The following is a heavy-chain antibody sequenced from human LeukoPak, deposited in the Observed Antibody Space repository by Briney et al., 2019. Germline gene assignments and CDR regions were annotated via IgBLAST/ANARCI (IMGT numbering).Heavy chain of an antibody. CDR1: GGSISSYY. Sequence: SETLSLTCTVSGGSISSYYWSWIRQPPGKGLEWIGYIFYSGSTSYNPSLKSRVTISVDTSKNQFSLKLRSVTAADTAVYYCARGSGIYYPPDYWGQGTLVTVSS. CDR2: IFYSGST. CDR3: ARGSGIYYPPDY. J-gene: IGHJ4*02. D-gene: IGHD1-26*01. V-gene: IGHV4-59*01.